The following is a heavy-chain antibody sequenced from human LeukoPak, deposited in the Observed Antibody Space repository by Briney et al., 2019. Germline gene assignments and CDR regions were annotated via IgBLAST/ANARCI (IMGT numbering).Heavy chain of an antibody. CDR1: GGSISSYY. Sequence: PSETLSLTCTVSGGSISSYYWSWIRQPPGKGLEWIGYIYYSGSTNYNPSLKSRVIISVDTSKNQFSLKLSSVTAADPAVYYCAGMLTSSSLPIDYWGQGTLVTVSS. J-gene: IGHJ4*02. CDR2: IYYSGST. CDR3: AGMLTSSSLPIDY. D-gene: IGHD6-6*01. V-gene: IGHV4-59*01.